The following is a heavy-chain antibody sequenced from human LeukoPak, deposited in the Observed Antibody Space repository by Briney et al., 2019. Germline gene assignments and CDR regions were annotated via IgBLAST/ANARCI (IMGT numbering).Heavy chain of an antibody. CDR1: GGSISSSNW. D-gene: IGHD2-2*01. J-gene: IGHJ6*03. CDR3: ARSIVVVPAAMFSYYYYYMDV. V-gene: IGHV4-4*02. Sequence: SETLSLTCAVSGGSISSSNWWSWVRQPPGKGLEWIGEIYHSGSTNYNPSLKSRVTISVDTSKNQFSLKLSSVTAADTAVYYCARSIVVVPAAMFSYYYYYMDVWGKGTTVTISS. CDR2: IYHSGST.